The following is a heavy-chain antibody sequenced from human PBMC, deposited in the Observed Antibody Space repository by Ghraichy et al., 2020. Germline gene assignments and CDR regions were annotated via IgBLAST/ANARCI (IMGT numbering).Heavy chain of an antibody. V-gene: IGHV4-59*01. D-gene: IGHD6-6*01. CDR1: GGSISSYY. Sequence: SETLSLTCTVSGGSISSYYWSWIRQPPGKGLEWIGYIYYSGSTNYNPSLKSRVTISVDTSKNQFSLKLSSVTAADTAVYYCARDRGSSLTYYYYYGMDVWGQGTTVTVSS. J-gene: IGHJ6*02. CDR2: IYYSGST. CDR3: ARDRGSSLTYYYYYGMDV.